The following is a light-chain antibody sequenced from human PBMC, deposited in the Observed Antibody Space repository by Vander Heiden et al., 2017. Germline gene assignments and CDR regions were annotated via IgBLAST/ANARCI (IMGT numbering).Light chain of an antibody. CDR3: QQYYSTPLT. J-gene: IGKJ4*01. CDR1: QSLLYTSNNKNY. V-gene: IGKV4-1*01. CDR2: WAS. Sequence: VMTQPPDSLAVSLGERATVNCKSSQSLLYTSNNKNYLAWYQQRPGQPPKLLIYWASTRESGVPDRFSGSGSGTDFTLTISSLQAEDVAVYYCQQYYSTPLTFGGGTTVEIK.